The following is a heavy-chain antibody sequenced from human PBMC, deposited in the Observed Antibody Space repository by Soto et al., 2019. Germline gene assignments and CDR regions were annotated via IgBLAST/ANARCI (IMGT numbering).Heavy chain of an antibody. V-gene: IGHV1-3*01. Sequence: QVQLVQSGAEVKKPGASVKVSCKASGYTFTSYAMHWVRQAPGQRLEWMGWINAGNGTTKYSQKCQGRVTITRDTSASTAYMELSSLRSEDTAVYYCASEGDGYYRVYYYYYGMDVWGQGTTVTVSS. D-gene: IGHD1-26*01. J-gene: IGHJ6*02. CDR2: INAGNGTT. CDR1: GYTFTSYA. CDR3: ASEGDGYYRVYYYYYGMDV.